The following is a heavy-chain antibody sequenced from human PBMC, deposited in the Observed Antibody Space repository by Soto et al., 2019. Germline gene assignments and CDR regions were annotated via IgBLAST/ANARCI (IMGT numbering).Heavy chain of an antibody. CDR1: GFTFSGYY. Sequence: QVQLVESGGGLVKPGGALRLSCEASGFTFSGYYMTWIRQARGKGLEWISYFSSSGYTIRYADSVEGRFTVCRDDAKKTLYLQMNSLRAEDTAVYYCATGRGGRSEDWCQGTLVTVSS. V-gene: IGHV3-11*01. CDR3: ATGRGGRSED. D-gene: IGHD2-15*01. CDR2: FSSSGYTI. J-gene: IGHJ4*02.